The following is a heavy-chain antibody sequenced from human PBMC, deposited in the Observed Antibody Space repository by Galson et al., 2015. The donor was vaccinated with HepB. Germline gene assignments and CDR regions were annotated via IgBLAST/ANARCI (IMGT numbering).Heavy chain of an antibody. D-gene: IGHD3-22*01. CDR1: GGSINSSNYY. V-gene: IGHV4-39*07. CDR3: ARDSAYSMIVVVPYWYFDL. CDR2: MHYSGST. J-gene: IGHJ2*01. Sequence: LSLTCTVSGGSINSSNYYWVWIRQSPGKGLGWIGSMHYSGSTYQHPSLKRRVTISIDTSKNQFSLKLSSVTAADTAVYYCARDSAYSMIVVVPYWYFDLWGRGTLVTVSS.